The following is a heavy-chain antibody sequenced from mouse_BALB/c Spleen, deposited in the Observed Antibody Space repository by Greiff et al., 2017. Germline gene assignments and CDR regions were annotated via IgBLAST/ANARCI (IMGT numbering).Heavy chain of an antibody. J-gene: IGHJ2*01. V-gene: IGHV1S132*01. CDR2: IFPGTGTT. Sequence: QVQLKQSGAELVKPGASVKLSCKTSGYTFTSYWIQWVKQRPGQGLGWIGEIFPGTGTTYYNEKFKGKATLTIDTSSSTAYMQLSSLTSEDSAVYFCARWGITRRFDYWGQGTTLTVSS. CDR1: GYTFTSYW. D-gene: IGHD2-4*01. CDR3: ARWGITRRFDY.